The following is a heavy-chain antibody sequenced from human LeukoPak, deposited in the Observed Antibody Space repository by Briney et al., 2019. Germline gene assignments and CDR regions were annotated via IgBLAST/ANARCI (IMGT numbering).Heavy chain of an antibody. CDR2: IYSGGST. CDR1: GFTVSSNY. CDR3: ARDRGKRWLQLNAFDI. J-gene: IGHJ3*02. Sequence: SGGSLRLSCAASGFTVSSNYMSWVRQAPGKGLEWVSVIYSGGSTYYADSVKGRFTISRDNSKNTLYLQMNSLRAEDTAVYYCARDRGKRWLQLNAFDIWGQGTMVTVSS. V-gene: IGHV3-53*01. D-gene: IGHD5-24*01.